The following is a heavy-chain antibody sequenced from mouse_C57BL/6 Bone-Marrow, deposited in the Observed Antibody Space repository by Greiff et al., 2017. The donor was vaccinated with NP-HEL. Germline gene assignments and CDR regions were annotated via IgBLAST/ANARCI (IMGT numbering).Heavy chain of an antibody. Sequence: DVKLVESGPGLVKPSQSLSLTCSVTGYSITSGYYWNWIRQFPGNKLEWMGYISYDGSNNYNPSLKNRISITRDTSKNQFFLMLNSVTTEDTATYYCAREDSYYSNSYAMDYWGQGTSVTVSS. CDR2: ISYDGSN. CDR1: GYSITSGYY. J-gene: IGHJ4*01. CDR3: AREDSYYSNSYAMDY. V-gene: IGHV3-6*01. D-gene: IGHD2-5*01.